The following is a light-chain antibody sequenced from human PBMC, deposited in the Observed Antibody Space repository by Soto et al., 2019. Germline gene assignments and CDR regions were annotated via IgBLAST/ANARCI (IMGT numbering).Light chain of an antibody. CDR1: QDISNH. CDR2: DAS. CDR3: QQYDSFPIT. J-gene: IGKJ5*01. Sequence: DIQMTQSPSSLSASVGDRVTITYQASQDISNHLNWYQQKPGKAPRLLIYDASNLETGVPSRFSGSGSGTDFTVTISSLQPEDIATYYCQQYDSFPITFGQGTRLEIK. V-gene: IGKV1-33*01.